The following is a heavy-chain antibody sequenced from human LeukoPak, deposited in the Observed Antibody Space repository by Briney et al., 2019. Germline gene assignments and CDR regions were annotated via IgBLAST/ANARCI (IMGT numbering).Heavy chain of an antibody. Sequence: ASVKVSCKASGGTFSSYAISWVRQAPGQGLEWMGGIIPIFGTANYAQKFQGRVTITADESTSTAYMELSSLRSEDTAVYYCARAEVRGVIIKFFDPWGQGTLVTASS. D-gene: IGHD3-10*01. V-gene: IGHV1-69*13. CDR3: ARAEVRGVIIKFFDP. CDR1: GGTFSSYA. CDR2: IIPIFGTA. J-gene: IGHJ5*02.